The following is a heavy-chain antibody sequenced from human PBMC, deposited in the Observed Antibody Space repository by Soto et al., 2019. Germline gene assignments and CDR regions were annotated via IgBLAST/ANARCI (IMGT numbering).Heavy chain of an antibody. CDR1: GLTFSSYG. CDR2: INSDGSST. CDR3: ARGGVGRYCSSSSCYTWVFDY. V-gene: IGHV3-74*01. J-gene: IGHJ4*02. D-gene: IGHD2-2*02. Sequence: GGSLRFSCAASGLTFSSYGLHWVRQAPGKGLVWVSRINSDGSSTSYADSVKGRFTISRDNAKNTLSLQMNSLRADDTAVYYCARGGVGRYCSSSSCYTWVFDYWGQGTLVTVSS.